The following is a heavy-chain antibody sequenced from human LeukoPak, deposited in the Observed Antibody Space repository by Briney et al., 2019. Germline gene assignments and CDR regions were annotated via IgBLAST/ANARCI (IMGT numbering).Heavy chain of an antibody. V-gene: IGHV5-51*01. CDR2: IYPGDSDT. CDR1: GYSFTSYL. CDR3: ARQLSSGLGAFDI. Sequence: GESLKIPCKGSGYSFTSYLIGWVRQMPGKSLEWMGIIYPGDSDTRYIPSFQGQVTISADKSISTAYLQWSSLKASDTAMYYCARQLSSGLGAFDIWGQGTMVTVSS. D-gene: IGHD3-22*01. J-gene: IGHJ3*02.